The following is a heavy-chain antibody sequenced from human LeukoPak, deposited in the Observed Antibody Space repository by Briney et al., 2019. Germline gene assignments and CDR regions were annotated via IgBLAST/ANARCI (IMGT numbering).Heavy chain of an antibody. J-gene: IGHJ4*02. CDR1: GYSISSGYY. Sequence: ASETLSLTCTVSGYSISSGYYWGWIRQPPGKGLEWIGSIYHSGSTYYNPSLKSRVTISVDTSKNQFSLKLSSVTAADTAVYYCATPPGLVPAAIQWGQGTLVTVSS. CDR3: ATPPGLVPAAIQ. D-gene: IGHD2-2*02. CDR2: IYHSGST. V-gene: IGHV4-38-2*02.